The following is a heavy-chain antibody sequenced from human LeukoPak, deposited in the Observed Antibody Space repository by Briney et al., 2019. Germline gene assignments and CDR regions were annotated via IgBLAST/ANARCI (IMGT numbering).Heavy chain of an antibody. D-gene: IGHD6-19*01. CDR3: ARDPGSFLSGSGWLNWFEP. CDR1: GYTFSRYG. CDR2: ISGYNEKT. Sequence: ASVKVSCKASGYTFSRYGINWVRQAPRQGLEWMGWISGYNEKTNYAQKFQGRVTTTTDTSTSTAYMELRRLRSDDTAVYYCARDPGSFLSGSGWLNWFEPWGQGTLFTVSS. J-gene: IGHJ5*02. V-gene: IGHV1-18*01.